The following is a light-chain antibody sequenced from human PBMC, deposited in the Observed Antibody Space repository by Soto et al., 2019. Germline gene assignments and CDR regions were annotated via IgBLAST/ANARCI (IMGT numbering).Light chain of an antibody. CDR1: QSVGTN. J-gene: IGKJ4*01. V-gene: IGKV3-15*01. Sequence: IVMSQSQATLAVAPGERVTLSCTASQSVGTNLAWYQQKPGQAPRLLIYRASTRVTAFPARFSGSGSGTEFTLTISSLQSEDFAVYYCQQYNSWPLTFGGGTKVAIK. CDR3: QQYNSWPLT. CDR2: RAS.